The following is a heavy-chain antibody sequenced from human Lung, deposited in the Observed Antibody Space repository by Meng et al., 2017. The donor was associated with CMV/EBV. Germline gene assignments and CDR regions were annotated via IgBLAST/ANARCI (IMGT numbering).Heavy chain of an antibody. J-gene: IGHJ4*02. CDR1: GYSLSSYG. CDR3: ARDRWYNGSGNYYPFDF. D-gene: IGHD3-10*01. V-gene: IGHV1-18*01. Sequence: ASVKVSXKASGYSLSSYGSNWVRQAPGQGLEWLGWISAYNGNTNYAQKLEARVTMTTDKSTSTAYMELRSLRSDDTAVYYCARDRWYNGSGNYYPFDFWGQGTLVTVSS. CDR2: ISAYNGNT.